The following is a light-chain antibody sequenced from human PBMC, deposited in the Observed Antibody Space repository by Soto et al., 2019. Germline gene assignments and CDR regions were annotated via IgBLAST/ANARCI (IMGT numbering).Light chain of an antibody. Sequence: EIVLTQSPDALSLSPGERVSISCRASRSVVRQYIAWYHQKPRQAPRLLIHDAVSRATGIPHRLSGGGSGGGTDFVFFISRLAPEDCGVYYRQPNGTSPTFGPGTKVEVK. V-gene: IGKV3-20*01. CDR2: DAV. CDR3: QPNGTSPT. J-gene: IGKJ1*01. CDR1: RSVVRQY.